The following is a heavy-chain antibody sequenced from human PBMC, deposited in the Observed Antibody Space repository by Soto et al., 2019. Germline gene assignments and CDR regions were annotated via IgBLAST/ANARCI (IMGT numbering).Heavy chain of an antibody. CDR3: AKGLDSSDSYRPFDF. Sequence: PGGSLRLSCAASGFTFRGYAMSWVRQAPGKGLEWVSAISEDAVATNYADSVNGRFTISRDNSRNTLYLQMNSLRAEDTAVYYCAKGLDSSDSYRPFDFWGQGTLVTVSS. V-gene: IGHV3-23*01. CDR2: ISEDAVAT. D-gene: IGHD3-22*01. CDR1: GFTFRGYA. J-gene: IGHJ4*02.